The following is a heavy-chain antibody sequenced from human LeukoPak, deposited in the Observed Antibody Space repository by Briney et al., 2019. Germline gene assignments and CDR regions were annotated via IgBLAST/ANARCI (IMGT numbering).Heavy chain of an antibody. D-gene: IGHD3-3*01. CDR3: ARGRITFFGGGNIKPRNDAFDI. CDR2: LYESGTA. CDR1: GGSIRNSNYC. Sequence: PSETLSLPCTVSGGSIRNSNYCWGWIRQPPGKGLEWIGSLYESGTAYYNPSLGSRVTISVDTPKNQVSLRLNSVTAADTAVYYCARGRITFFGGGNIKPRNDAFDIWGPGTMVIVSS. J-gene: IGHJ3*02. V-gene: IGHV4-39*07.